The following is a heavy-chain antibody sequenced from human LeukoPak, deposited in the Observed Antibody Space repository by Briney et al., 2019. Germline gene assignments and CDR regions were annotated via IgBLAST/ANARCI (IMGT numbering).Heavy chain of an antibody. Sequence: SVKVSCKASGYPFTGYYLHWVRQAPGQGLEWMGWINLNSGFTNFAQKFQGRVTMIRDTSISTAYMELSRLKSDDTAVYYCARLADCSSSSCRSFDYWGQGTLVTVS. CDR3: ARLADCSSSSCRSFDY. V-gene: IGHV1-2*02. CDR2: INLNSGFT. D-gene: IGHD2-2*01. CDR1: GYPFTGYY. J-gene: IGHJ4*02.